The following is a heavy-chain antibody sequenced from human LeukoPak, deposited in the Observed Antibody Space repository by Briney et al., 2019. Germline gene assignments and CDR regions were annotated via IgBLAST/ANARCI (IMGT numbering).Heavy chain of an antibody. D-gene: IGHD3-22*01. J-gene: IGHJ4*02. CDR3: ARGRSITMIVVVPFDY. CDR2: IIPSGGST. CDR1: GYTFTSYY. V-gene: IGHV1-46*01. Sequence: GASVTVSCKASGYTFTSYYMHWVRQAPGQGLEWMGIIIPSGGSTSYAQKFQGRVTMTRDTSTSTVYMELSSLRSEDTAVYYCARGRSITMIVVVPFDYWGQGTLDTVSS.